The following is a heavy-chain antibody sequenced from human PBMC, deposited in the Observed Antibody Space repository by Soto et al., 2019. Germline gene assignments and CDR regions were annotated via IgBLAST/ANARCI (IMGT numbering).Heavy chain of an antibody. J-gene: IGHJ4*02. Sequence: EVQLLVSGGGLVQPGGSLRLSCAASGFPFSSYAMTWVRQAPGKGLEWVSGISGSGTITYDADSVKGRFTISRDKSKNTLYLQMNSPRADDTAVSYCAQSLSASPNYGLDSWGQGTLVTVSS. CDR1: GFPFSSYA. D-gene: IGHD4-17*01. CDR2: ISGSGTIT. CDR3: AQSLSASPNYGLDS. V-gene: IGHV3-23*01.